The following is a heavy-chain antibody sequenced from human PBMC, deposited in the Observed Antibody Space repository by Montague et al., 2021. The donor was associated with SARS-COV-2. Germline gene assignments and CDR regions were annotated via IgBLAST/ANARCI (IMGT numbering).Heavy chain of an antibody. D-gene: IGHD6-19*01. CDR3: ARGGSYSSGWYGVDYYYGMDV. CDR2: IYYSGST. CDR1: GGSISSGDYY. V-gene: IGHV4-31*03. Sequence: TLSPTCTVSGGSISSGDYYWSWIRQHPGKGLEWIGYIYYSGSTYYNPSLKSRVTISVNTSKNQFSLKLSSVTAADTAVYYCARGGSYSSGWYGVDYYYGMDVWGQGTTVTVSS. J-gene: IGHJ6*02.